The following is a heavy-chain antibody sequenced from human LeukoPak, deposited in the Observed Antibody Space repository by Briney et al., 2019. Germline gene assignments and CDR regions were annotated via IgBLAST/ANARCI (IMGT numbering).Heavy chain of an antibody. CDR1: GFTFSNYL. Sequence: GGSLRLSCAASGFTFSNYLMSWVRQAPGKGLEWVANIKQDGSEKYYVDSVKGRFTISRDNAKNSLYLQMNSLRAEDTAVYYCARGGGHSYGPFDYWGRGTLVTVSS. J-gene: IGHJ4*02. V-gene: IGHV3-7*01. D-gene: IGHD5-18*01. CDR3: ARGGGHSYGPFDY. CDR2: IKQDGSEK.